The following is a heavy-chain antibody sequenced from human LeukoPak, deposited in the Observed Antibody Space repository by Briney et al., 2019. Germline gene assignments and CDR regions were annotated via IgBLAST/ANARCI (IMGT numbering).Heavy chain of an antibody. CDR3: ARHRWATVTTPWFDP. V-gene: IGHV4-59*08. J-gene: IGHJ5*02. D-gene: IGHD4-17*01. CDR2: VYDSGTT. CDR1: GGSISSYY. Sequence: SETLSLTCTVSGGSISSYYWRWIRQPPGKGLEWIGYVYDSGTTKYNPSLKSRVTISVHASKKQFSLKLSSVTAADTAVYYCARHRWATVTTPWFDPWGQGTLVTVSS.